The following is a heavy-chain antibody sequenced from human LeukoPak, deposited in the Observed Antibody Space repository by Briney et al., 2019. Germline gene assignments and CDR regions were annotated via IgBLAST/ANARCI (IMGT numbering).Heavy chain of an antibody. CDR1: GYTFTSYY. CDR2: INPSGGST. D-gene: IGHD2-2*01. J-gene: IGHJ4*02. Sequence: GASVKVSCKASGYTFTSYYMHWVRQAPGQGLEWMGIINPSGGSTSYAQKFQGRVTMTRDMSTSTVYKELSSLRSEDTAVYYCARDPRVVPAAPAYYFDYWGQGTLVTVSS. CDR3: ARDPRVVPAAPAYYFDY. V-gene: IGHV1-46*01.